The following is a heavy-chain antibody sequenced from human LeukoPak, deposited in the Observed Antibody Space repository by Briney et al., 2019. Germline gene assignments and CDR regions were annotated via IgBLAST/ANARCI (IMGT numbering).Heavy chain of an antibody. V-gene: IGHV4-31*03. CDR1: GGSISSGGYY. CDR3: ARAIDQLLDFDY. D-gene: IGHD2-2*01. Sequence: SETLSLTCTVSGGSISSGGYYWSWIRQQPGKGLEGIVYIYYSGSTYYNPSLKSRVTISVDTSKNQFSLKLSSVTAADTAVYYCARAIDQLLDFDYWGQGTLVTVSS. J-gene: IGHJ4*02. CDR2: IYYSGST.